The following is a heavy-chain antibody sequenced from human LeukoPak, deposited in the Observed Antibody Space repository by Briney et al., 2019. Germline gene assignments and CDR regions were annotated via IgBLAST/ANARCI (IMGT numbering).Heavy chain of an antibody. D-gene: IGHD6-19*01. V-gene: IGHV1-46*01. J-gene: IGHJ4*02. Sequence: ASVKVSCKASGYTFTSYYMHWVRQAPGQGLEWMGIINPSGGSTSYAQMFQGRVTMTRDTSTSTVYMELSSLRSEDTAVYYCARAVHGGWTDYWGQGTLVTVSS. CDR1: GYTFTSYY. CDR3: ARAVHGGWTDY. CDR2: INPSGGST.